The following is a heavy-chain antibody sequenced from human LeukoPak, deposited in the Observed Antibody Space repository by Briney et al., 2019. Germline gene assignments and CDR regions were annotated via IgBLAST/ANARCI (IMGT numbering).Heavy chain of an antibody. Sequence: GGSLRLSCAASGFTFSSYSMNWVRQAPGKGLEWVSSITSSSSYIYYADSVKGRFTISRDNAKNSLYLQMNSLRAEDTAVYYCARYRGSYRDYWGQGTLVTVSS. D-gene: IGHD1-26*01. CDR3: ARYRGSYRDY. CDR1: GFTFSSYS. V-gene: IGHV3-21*01. CDR2: ITSSSSYI. J-gene: IGHJ4*02.